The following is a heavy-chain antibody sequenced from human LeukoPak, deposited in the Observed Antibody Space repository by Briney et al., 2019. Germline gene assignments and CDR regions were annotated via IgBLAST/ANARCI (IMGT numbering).Heavy chain of an antibody. V-gene: IGHV4-39*01. Sequence: SETLSLTCTVSGGSIGSYYWGWIRQPPGKGLEWIGSMHYSGNTYYTPSLKSRVTISVDTSKNQFSLELSSVTAADTAVYYCARSMRVVVIPSAQAFDIWGQGTMVTVSS. CDR2: MHYSGNT. D-gene: IGHD2-15*01. CDR1: GGSIGSYY. J-gene: IGHJ3*02. CDR3: ARSMRVVVIPSAQAFDI.